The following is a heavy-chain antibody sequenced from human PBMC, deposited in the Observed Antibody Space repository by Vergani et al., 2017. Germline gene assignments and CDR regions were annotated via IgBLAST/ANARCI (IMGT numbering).Heavy chain of an antibody. D-gene: IGHD4-11*01. J-gene: IGHJ4*02. V-gene: IGHV3-9*01. CDR2: ISWNSGAV. CDR3: AREMSNEGFDY. Sequence: EVELVESGGGLGQPGGSLRLSCAASGITFWKFGMHWVRQAPGKGLEWVSGISWNSGAVDYADSVRGRFTISRDNAKNSLFLQMSSLKVEDTGVYYCAREMSNEGFDYWGQGTRVTVS. CDR1: GITFWKFG.